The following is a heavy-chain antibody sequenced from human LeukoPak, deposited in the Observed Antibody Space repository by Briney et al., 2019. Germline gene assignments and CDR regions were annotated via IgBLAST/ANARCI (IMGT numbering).Heavy chain of an antibody. CDR3: ARDPGSSSGWQRGVAY. J-gene: IGHJ4*02. CDR1: GFTFSSYG. CDR2: ISGSGGST. V-gene: IGHV3-23*01. Sequence: GGSLRLSCAASGFTFSSYGMSWVRQAPGKGLEWVSAISGSGGSTYYADSVKGRFTISRDNSKNTLYLQMNSLRAEDTAVYYCARDPGSSSGWQRGVAYWGQGTLVTVSS. D-gene: IGHD6-19*01.